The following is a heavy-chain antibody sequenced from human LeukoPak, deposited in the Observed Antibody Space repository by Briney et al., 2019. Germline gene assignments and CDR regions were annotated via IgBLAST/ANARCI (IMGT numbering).Heavy chain of an antibody. D-gene: IGHD6-13*01. Sequence: PSQTLSLTCTVSGGSLSSDGYYWSWIRQHPGKGLEWIGYIYYSGSTYYNPSLKSRVTISVDTSKNQFSLKLSSVTAADTAVYYCARDRGIAAAGTDWFDPWGQGTLVTVSS. CDR2: IYYSGST. CDR3: ARDRGIAAAGTDWFDP. CDR1: GGSLSSDGYY. J-gene: IGHJ5*02. V-gene: IGHV4-31*03.